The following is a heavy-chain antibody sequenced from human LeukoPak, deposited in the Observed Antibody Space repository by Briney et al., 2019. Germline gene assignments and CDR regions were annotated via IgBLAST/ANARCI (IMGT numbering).Heavy chain of an antibody. Sequence: GGSLRLSCAASGFNFFTYGMHWVRQAPGKGLEWAAVISYDGSNKYYADSVKGRFTISRDNSKNTLYLQMNSLRAEDTAVYYCAKDRVGYCSGGSCYSEAYWFDPWGQGTLVTVSS. J-gene: IGHJ5*02. CDR3: AKDRVGYCSGGSCYSEAYWFDP. V-gene: IGHV3-30*18. D-gene: IGHD2-15*01. CDR1: GFNFFTYG. CDR2: ISYDGSNK.